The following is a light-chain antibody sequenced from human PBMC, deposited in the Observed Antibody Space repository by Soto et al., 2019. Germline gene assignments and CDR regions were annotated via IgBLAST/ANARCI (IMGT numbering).Light chain of an antibody. Sequence: QSALTQPPSASGSPGQSATLSCTGTSSDVGGYNYVSWYQQHPGKAPKLMIYEVSNRPSGVPDRFSGSKSGNTASLPVSGLQAEDEADYYCSSYAGSNAVVFGGGTKLTVL. CDR2: EVS. V-gene: IGLV2-8*01. CDR3: SSYAGSNAVV. CDR1: SSDVGGYNY. J-gene: IGLJ2*01.